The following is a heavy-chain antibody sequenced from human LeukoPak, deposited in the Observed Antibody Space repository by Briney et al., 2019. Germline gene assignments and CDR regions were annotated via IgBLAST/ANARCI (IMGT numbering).Heavy chain of an antibody. Sequence: GGSLRLSCAASGFTLISYAMHWVRQAPGKGLEYVSAISSNGGSTYYANTVKGRVTISRDNSKNTLYLQMGSLRAEDMAVYYCARDGGGGYKLYYFDYWGQGTLVTVSP. CDR3: ARDGGGGYKLYYFDY. J-gene: IGHJ4*02. D-gene: IGHD5-24*01. V-gene: IGHV3-64*01. CDR1: GFTLISYA. CDR2: ISSNGGST.